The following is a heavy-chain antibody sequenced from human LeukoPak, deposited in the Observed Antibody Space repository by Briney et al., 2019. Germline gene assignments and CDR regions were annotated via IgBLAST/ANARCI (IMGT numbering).Heavy chain of an antibody. CDR1: GFTLSSYR. CDR2: ISSSSSDI. J-gene: IGHJ4*02. D-gene: IGHD3-3*01. CDR3: ARDGVVPFDY. Sequence: GGSMRLSCAASGFTLSSYRMNGVSQAPGKGKEWGASISSSSSDIDYADSVKGRFTISIDNAKNSLYLQMNTLRAEDTAVYYCARDGVVPFDYWGQGTLVTVSS. V-gene: IGHV3-21*01.